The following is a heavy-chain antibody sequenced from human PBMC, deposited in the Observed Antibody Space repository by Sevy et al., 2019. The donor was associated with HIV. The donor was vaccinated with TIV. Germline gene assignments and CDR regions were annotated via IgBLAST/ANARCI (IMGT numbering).Heavy chain of an antibody. CDR2: ISGSGGST. J-gene: IGHJ5*02. D-gene: IGHD6-19*01. V-gene: IGHV3-23*01. Sequence: GGYLRLSCAASGFTFSSYAMSWVRQAPGKGLEWVSAISGSGGSTYYADSVKGRFTISRDNSKNTLYLQMNSLRAEDTAVYYCAKDLMRYSSGSPPDPWGQGTLVTVSS. CDR3: AKDLMRYSSGSPPDP. CDR1: GFTFSSYA.